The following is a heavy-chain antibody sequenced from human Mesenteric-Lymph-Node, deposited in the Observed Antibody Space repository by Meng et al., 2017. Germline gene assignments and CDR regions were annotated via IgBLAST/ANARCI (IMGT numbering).Heavy chain of an antibody. D-gene: IGHD3-16*02. CDR3: AKPPHGYDRYWYTYWFDY. J-gene: IGHJ4*02. V-gene: IGHV3-30*04. CDR2: ISYDGSNK. CDR1: GFTFSSYA. Sequence: GESLKISCAASGFTFSSYAMHWVRQAPGKGLEWVAVISYDGSNKYYADSVKGRFSISRDNSKNLLYLQMNSLRVEDTAIYYCAKPPHGYDRYWYTYWFDYWGQGTLVTVSS.